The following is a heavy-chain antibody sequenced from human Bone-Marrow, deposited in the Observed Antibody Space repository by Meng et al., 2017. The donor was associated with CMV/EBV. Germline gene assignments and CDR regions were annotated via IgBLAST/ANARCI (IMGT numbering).Heavy chain of an antibody. Sequence: SETLSLTCSVYGGSFSGYYWSWIRQPPGKGLEWIGEINHSGSTNYNPSLKSRVTISVDTSKNQFPLKLSSVTAADTAVYYCARPITIFGVGVDAFEIWGQGTMVTVSS. CDR3: ARPITIFGVGVDAFEI. J-gene: IGHJ3*02. CDR2: INHSGST. V-gene: IGHV4-34*01. CDR1: GGSFSGYY. D-gene: IGHD3-3*01.